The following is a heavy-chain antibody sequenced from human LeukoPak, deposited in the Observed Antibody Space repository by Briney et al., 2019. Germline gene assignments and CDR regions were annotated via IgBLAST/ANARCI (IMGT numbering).Heavy chain of an antibody. V-gene: IGHV3-30*18. CDR3: AKDRYGSGSYSNFDY. Sequence: GRSLRLSCAASGCTFSSYGMHRVRQAPGKGLEWVAVISYDGSNKYYADSVKGRFTISRDNSKNTLYLQMNSLRAEDTAVYYCAKDRYGSGSYSNFDYWGQGTLVTVSS. CDR2: ISYDGSNK. D-gene: IGHD3-10*01. J-gene: IGHJ4*02. CDR1: GCTFSSYG.